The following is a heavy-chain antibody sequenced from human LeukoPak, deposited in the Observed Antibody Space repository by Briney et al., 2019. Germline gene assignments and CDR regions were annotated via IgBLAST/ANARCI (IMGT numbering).Heavy chain of an antibody. Sequence: PGGSLRLSCAASGFSFSTYAMHWVRQAPGRGLEPVALISHDGSTKHYVDSVKGRFTISRENSKNTLYLQMNSLGPEDTAVYYCARDGFGTIDYWGQGTLVTVSS. D-gene: IGHD1/OR15-1a*01. CDR2: ISHDGSTK. J-gene: IGHJ4*02. CDR1: GFSFSTYA. CDR3: ARDGFGTIDY. V-gene: IGHV3-30-3*01.